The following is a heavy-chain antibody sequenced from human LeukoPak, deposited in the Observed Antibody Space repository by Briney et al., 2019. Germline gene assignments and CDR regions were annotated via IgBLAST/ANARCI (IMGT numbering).Heavy chain of an antibody. D-gene: IGHD6-13*01. Sequence: ASVKVSCKASGYTFTGYYMHWVRQALGQGLEWMGWINPNSGGTNYAQKFQGRVTMTRDTSISTAYMELSRLRSDDTAVYYCARVPRIAAAGSYFDYWGQGTLVTVSS. CDR1: GYTFTGYY. CDR2: INPNSGGT. V-gene: IGHV1-2*02. CDR3: ARVPRIAAAGSYFDY. J-gene: IGHJ4*02.